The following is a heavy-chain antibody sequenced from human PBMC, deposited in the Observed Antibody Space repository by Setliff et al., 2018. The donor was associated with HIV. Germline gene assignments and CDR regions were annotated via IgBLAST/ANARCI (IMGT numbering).Heavy chain of an antibody. J-gene: IGHJ1*01. CDR3: AQAQTSVSGSYYQYLQH. D-gene: IGHD3-10*01. Sequence: PGGSLRLSCAASGFTFSSYWMSWVRQAPGEGLEWVSGINWDGDSTGYADSVKGRFTISRDNAKNSLYLQMNSLRAEDTAVYYCAQAQTSVSGSYYQYLQHWGQGTLVTVSS. CDR1: GFTFSSYW. CDR2: INWDGDST. V-gene: IGHV3-20*04.